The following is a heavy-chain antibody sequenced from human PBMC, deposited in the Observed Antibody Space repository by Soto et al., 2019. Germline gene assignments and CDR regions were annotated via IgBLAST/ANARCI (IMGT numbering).Heavy chain of an antibody. CDR2: INSDGSST. J-gene: IGHJ4*02. CDR1: GFTFSSYW. D-gene: IGHD2-2*01. CDR3: ANDRFPASNRYCSSTSCRPFDY. V-gene: IGHV3-74*01. Sequence: GGSLRLSCAASGFTFSSYWMHWVRQAPGKGLVWVSRINSDGSSTSYADSVKGRFTISRDNAKNTLYLQMNSLRAEDTAVYYCANDRFPASNRYCSSTSCRPFDYWGQGTLVTVSS.